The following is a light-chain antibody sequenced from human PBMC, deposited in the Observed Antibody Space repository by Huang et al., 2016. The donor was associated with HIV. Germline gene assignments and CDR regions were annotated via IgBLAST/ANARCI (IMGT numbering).Light chain of an antibody. Sequence: EIVMTQSPAILSVSPGVRATLPCRALQSVNTILAWYQQKPGQAPRRLIYGAPTRATGVPARCSGGGAGTEFTLTSSGLKSEDFAVYYCQQYNDWPLTFGGGTKVDIK. V-gene: IGKV3-15*01. CDR2: GAP. CDR1: QSVNTI. J-gene: IGKJ4*01. CDR3: QQYNDWPLT.